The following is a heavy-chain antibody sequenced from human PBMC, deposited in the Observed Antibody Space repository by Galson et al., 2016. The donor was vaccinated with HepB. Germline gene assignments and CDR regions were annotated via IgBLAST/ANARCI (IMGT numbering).Heavy chain of an antibody. V-gene: IGHV4-39*01. Sequence: SETLSLTCTVSGGSISSTLYNWGWIRQPPGKGLEWIGSIYYRGTTDYTPPLKSRITMSEETSTNKSSLNLSSVAATDTAVYYCTRRVPTACFDYWGQGILVTVSS. CDR2: IYYRGTT. CDR1: GGSISSTLYN. D-gene: IGHD2-21*02. CDR3: TRRVPTACFDY. J-gene: IGHJ4*02.